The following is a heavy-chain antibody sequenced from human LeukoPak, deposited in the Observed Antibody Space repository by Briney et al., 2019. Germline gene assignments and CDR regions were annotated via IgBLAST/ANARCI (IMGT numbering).Heavy chain of an antibody. V-gene: IGHV4-4*02. CDR2: INHSGST. CDR1: GLTISNNW. J-gene: IGHJ5*02. D-gene: IGHD6-19*01. CDR3: ARHGGRSGSGWSNWFDP. Sequence: GSLRLSCADSGLTISNNWMSWVRQPPGKGLEWIGEINHSGSTNYNPSLKSRVTISVDTSKNQFSLKLSSVTAADTAVYYCARHGGRSGSGWSNWFDPWGQGTLVTVSS.